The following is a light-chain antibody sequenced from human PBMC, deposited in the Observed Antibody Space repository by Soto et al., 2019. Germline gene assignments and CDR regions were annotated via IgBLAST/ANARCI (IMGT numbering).Light chain of an antibody. CDR3: SSFAGGGNPVL. CDR1: SSDVGGYNY. CDR2: EVT. Sequence: QSALTQPPSASGSLGQSVTISCTGTSSDVGGYNYVSWHQQHPGKAPKVMIYEVTKRPPGVLDRFSGSKFGNTASLTVSGLQAEDEADYYCSSFAGGGNPVLLGGGTKLTVL. V-gene: IGLV2-8*01. J-gene: IGLJ2*01.